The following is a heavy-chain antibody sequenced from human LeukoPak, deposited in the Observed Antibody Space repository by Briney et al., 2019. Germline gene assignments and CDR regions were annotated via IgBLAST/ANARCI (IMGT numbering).Heavy chain of an antibody. CDR2: INSDGSST. Sequence: TGGSLRLSCAASGFTLRSYWMHWVRQAPGKGLVWVSRINSDGSSTSYADSVKGRFTIARDNAKNTMYLQMHSLRAEDTAVYYCARVFRIAVAGTDAFDIWGQGTMVTVSS. CDR1: GFTLRSYW. V-gene: IGHV3-74*01. J-gene: IGHJ3*02. D-gene: IGHD6-19*01. CDR3: ARVFRIAVAGTDAFDI.